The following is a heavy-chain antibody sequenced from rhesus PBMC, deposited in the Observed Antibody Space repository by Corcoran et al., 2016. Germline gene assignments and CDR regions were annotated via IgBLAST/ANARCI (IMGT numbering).Heavy chain of an antibody. CDR1: GFTFDEYA. CDR2: MSWSGGNT. J-gene: IGHJ4*01. CDR3: ARVRPTGVIIGYFDY. V-gene: IGHV3-201*01. D-gene: IGHD3-34*01. Sequence: EVQLVESGGGVVQPGGSLRLSCAASGFTFDEYAMHWVRQAAGKGLEWVSGMSWSGGNTNYADSVEGQFTISRDNAKNSLYLQMGSLRAEDTALYYCARVRPTGVIIGYFDYWGQGVLVTVSS.